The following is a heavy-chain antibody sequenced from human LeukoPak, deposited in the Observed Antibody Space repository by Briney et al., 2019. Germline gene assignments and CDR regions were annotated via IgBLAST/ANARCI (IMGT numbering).Heavy chain of an antibody. CDR3: ARQGYDILTGYIDAFDI. Sequence: SETLSLTCTVSGGSISNYWSWIRQPPGKGLEWIGYISYSGSTNYNPSLKSRVTISIDTSKNQFSLKLRSVTAADTAIYYCARQGYDILTGYIDAFDIWGQGTMVTVSS. V-gene: IGHV4-59*08. D-gene: IGHD3-9*01. CDR2: ISYSGST. CDR1: GGSISNY. J-gene: IGHJ3*02.